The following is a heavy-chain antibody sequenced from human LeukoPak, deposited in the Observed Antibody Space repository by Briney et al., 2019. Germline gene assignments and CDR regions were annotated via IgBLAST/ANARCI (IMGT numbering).Heavy chain of an antibody. V-gene: IGHV1-3*03. CDR1: GYTFNNYG. Sequence: ASVKVSCKASGYTFNNYGITWVRQAPGQRLEWMGWINAGNGNTKYSQEFQGRVTITRDTSASTAYMELSSLRSEDMAVYYCARAPGYSDYYYMDVWGKGTTVTVSS. CDR2: INAGNGNT. D-gene: IGHD1-26*01. J-gene: IGHJ6*03. CDR3: ARAPGYSDYYYMDV.